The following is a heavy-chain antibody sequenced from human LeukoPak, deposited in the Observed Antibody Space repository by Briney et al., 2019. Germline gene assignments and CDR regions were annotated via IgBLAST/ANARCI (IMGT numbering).Heavy chain of an antibody. V-gene: IGHV3-43*01. Sequence: GGSLRLSCAASGFTFDDYTMYWVRQAPGKGLEWVSLISWDGDNTYYADSVKGRFTISRDNSKNSLYLQMNSLRTEDTALYYCTKDMFSGVAVPSGGFFDCWGQGTLVTVSS. D-gene: IGHD2-15*01. CDR3: TKDMFSGVAVPSGGFFDC. J-gene: IGHJ4*02. CDR1: GFTFDDYT. CDR2: ISWDGDNT.